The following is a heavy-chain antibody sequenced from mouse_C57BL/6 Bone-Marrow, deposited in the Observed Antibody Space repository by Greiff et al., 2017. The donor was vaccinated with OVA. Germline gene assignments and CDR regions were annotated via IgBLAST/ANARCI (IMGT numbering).Heavy chain of an antibody. J-gene: IGHJ2*01. Sequence: EVQLQQSGPELVKPGASVKISCKASGYTFTDYYMNWVKQSHGKSLEWIGDINPNNGGTSYNQKFKGKATVTVDKSSSTAYMELRSLTSADSAVYYCARDYFAYWGQGTTLTVSS. V-gene: IGHV1-26*01. CDR1: GYTFTDYY. CDR2: INPNNGGT. CDR3: ARDYFAY.